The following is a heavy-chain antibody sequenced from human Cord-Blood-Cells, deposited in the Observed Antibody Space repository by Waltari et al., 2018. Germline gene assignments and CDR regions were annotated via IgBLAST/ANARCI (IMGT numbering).Heavy chain of an antibody. CDR1: GGNFSSYA. CDR2: IIPSFGNG. V-gene: IGHV1-69*12. Sequence: QVQLVQSGAEVKKPGSSVKVSCKASGGNFSSYAISWVRQAPGQGLEWMGGIIPSFGNGNYAQKFQGRVTITADESTSTAYMELSSLISEYTAVYYCARTPLGYCTNGVCYAEYFQHWGQGTLVTVSS. J-gene: IGHJ1*01. D-gene: IGHD2-8*01. CDR3: ARTPLGYCTNGVCYAEYFQH.